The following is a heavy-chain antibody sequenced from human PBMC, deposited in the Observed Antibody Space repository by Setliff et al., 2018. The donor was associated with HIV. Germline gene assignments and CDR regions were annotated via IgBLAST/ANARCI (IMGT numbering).Heavy chain of an antibody. Sequence: ASVKVSCKVSGYILTELSRHWVRQAPGKGLEWMGSFDPKDGKTRYAQKFQGRVTMTEDTSTDTAYMELSSLRSEDTAVYYYVTGSAARPFDYWGQGTLVTVS. V-gene: IGHV1-24*01. CDR2: FDPKDGKT. CDR1: GYILTELS. CDR3: VTGSAARPFDY. J-gene: IGHJ4*02. D-gene: IGHD6-6*01.